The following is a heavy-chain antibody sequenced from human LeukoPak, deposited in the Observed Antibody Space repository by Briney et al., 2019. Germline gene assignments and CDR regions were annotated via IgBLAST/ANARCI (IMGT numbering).Heavy chain of an antibody. J-gene: IGHJ3*02. Sequence: PGGSLRLSCAASGFTFSSYEMNWVRQAPGKGLEWVSYISSSGSTIYNADSVKGRFTISRDNAKKSLYLQMNGLRAEDTAVYYCARGRSITLLRGVAMSDGFDIWGQGAMVAVSS. V-gene: IGHV3-48*03. CDR2: ISSSGSTI. CDR1: GFTFSSYE. D-gene: IGHD3-10*01. CDR3: ARGRSITLLRGVAMSDGFDI.